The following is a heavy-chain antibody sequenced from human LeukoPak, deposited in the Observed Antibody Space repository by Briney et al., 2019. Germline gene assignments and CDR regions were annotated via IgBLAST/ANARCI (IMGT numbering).Heavy chain of an antibody. CDR1: GGPIYSYY. CDR3: ARMNFYDSTGYSPGHYMDV. V-gene: IGHV4-4*07. D-gene: IGHD3-22*01. CDR2: LYPGVST. J-gene: IGHJ6*03. Sequence: SETLSLTCTVSGGPIYSYYWSWIRQTAGKGLGWIGRLYPGVSTDYNPSLKSRVTISVDTSKKQFALKLSAVTAADTAVYYCARMNFYDSTGYSPGHYMDVWGKGTTVTVSS.